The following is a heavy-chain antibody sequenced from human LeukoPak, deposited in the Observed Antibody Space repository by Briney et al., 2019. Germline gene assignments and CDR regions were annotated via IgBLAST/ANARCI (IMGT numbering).Heavy chain of an antibody. CDR1: GYTFTDYY. J-gene: IGHJ4*02. D-gene: IGHD1-26*01. CDR2: ISPNTGGT. V-gene: IGHV1-2*02. CDR3: AKGEMGATDY. Sequence: ASVTVSCKASGYTFTDYYIHWVRQAPGQGLEWMGWISPNTGGTNFAQKFQGRVTMTRDTSISTAYMELSRLKSDDTAVYYCAKGEMGATDYWGQGTLVTVSS.